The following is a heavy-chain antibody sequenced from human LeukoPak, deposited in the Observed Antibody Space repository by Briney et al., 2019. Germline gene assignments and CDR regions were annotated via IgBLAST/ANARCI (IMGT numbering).Heavy chain of an antibody. V-gene: IGHV3-33*08. Sequence: GGSLRLSCAASGFTFSTYGMHWVRQAPGKGLEWVAVIWYDGSNKYYADSVKGRFTISRDNSKNTLYLQLNSLRAEDTAVYYCARAVGPFDYWGQGTLVTVSS. J-gene: IGHJ4*02. CDR2: IWYDGSNK. CDR3: ARAVGPFDY. D-gene: IGHD1-26*01. CDR1: GFTFSTYG.